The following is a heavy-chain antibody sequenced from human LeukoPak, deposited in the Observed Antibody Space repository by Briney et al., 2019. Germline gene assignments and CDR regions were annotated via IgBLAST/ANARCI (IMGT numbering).Heavy chain of an antibody. D-gene: IGHD3-3*01. V-gene: IGHV4-59*01. CDR1: GGSFSGYY. CDR3: ARDPSWEWNWFDP. J-gene: IGHJ5*02. CDR2: IYYSGST. Sequence: KPSETLSLTCAVYGGSFSGYYWSWIRQPPGKGLEWIGYIYYSGSTNYNPSLKSRVTISVDTSKNQFSLKLSSVTAADTAVYYCARDPSWEWNWFDPWGQGTLVTVSS.